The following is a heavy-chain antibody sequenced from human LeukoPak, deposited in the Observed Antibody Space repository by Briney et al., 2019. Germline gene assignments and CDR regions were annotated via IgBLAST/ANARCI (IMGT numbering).Heavy chain of an antibody. D-gene: IGHD1-1*01. CDR3: ARVRDSDNWWGAFDI. CDR2: ISPNNGNT. CDR1: GYTFGTSS. Sequence: ASVKVSCKAFGYTFGTSSIIWVRQAPGQRLEWMGWISPNNGNTQYAQGVQGRVTMTTDTSRSTAYMELRSLRSDDTAVYYCARVRDSDNWWGAFDIWGQGTMVTVSS. J-gene: IGHJ3*02. V-gene: IGHV1-18*01.